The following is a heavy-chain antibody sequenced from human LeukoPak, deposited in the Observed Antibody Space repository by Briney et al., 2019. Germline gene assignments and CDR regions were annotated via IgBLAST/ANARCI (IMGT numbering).Heavy chain of an antibody. Sequence: PSETLSLTCSVSGGSISSGTYFWSWIRQPAGKGLEWIGRIYTSGSTNYNPSLKSRVTMSVDTSRNQFSLRLSSVTAADTAVYYCASEVPASIDYFQHWGQGTLVTVS. CDR2: IYTSGST. J-gene: IGHJ1*01. CDR3: ASEVPASIDYFQH. D-gene: IGHD2-2*02. V-gene: IGHV4-61*02. CDR1: GGSISSGTYF.